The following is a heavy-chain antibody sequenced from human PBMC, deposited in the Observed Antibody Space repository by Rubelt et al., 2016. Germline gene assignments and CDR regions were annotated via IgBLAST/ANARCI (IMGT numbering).Heavy chain of an antibody. V-gene: IGHV3-7*01. CDR1: GFTFTNYW. CDR3: ANVAGDH. D-gene: IGHD2-15*01. Sequence: RSLRLSCAASGFTFTNYWMSWVRQAPGKGLEWVANIKQDGSQNYYVDSVKGRFTISRDSAKNSVYLQMNNLRVEDTAVYYCANVAGDHWGQGTLVTVSS. CDR2: IKQDGSQN. J-gene: IGHJ4*02.